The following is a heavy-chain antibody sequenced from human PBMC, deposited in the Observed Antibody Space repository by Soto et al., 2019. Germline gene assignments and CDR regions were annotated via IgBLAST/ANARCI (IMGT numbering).Heavy chain of an antibody. CDR3: AIFRTVTTPFAY. CDR2: ISWNSGNI. J-gene: IGHJ4*02. CDR1: GFTFNNYA. V-gene: IGHV3-9*01. D-gene: IGHD4-17*01. Sequence: EVQLVESGGGLVQPGRSLRLSCAASGFTFNNYAMHWVRQAPGKGLEWVSGISWNSGNIGYADSVKGRFIISRDNAKNSLYLQMNSLRAEDTALYYCAIFRTVTTPFAYWGQGTLVTVSS.